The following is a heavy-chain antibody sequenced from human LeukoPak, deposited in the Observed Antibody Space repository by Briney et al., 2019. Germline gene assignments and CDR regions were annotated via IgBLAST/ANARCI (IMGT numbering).Heavy chain of an antibody. J-gene: IGHJ5*02. CDR2: INHSGST. D-gene: IGHD6-6*01. CDR3: ARGDSSSYYVANNWFDP. CDR1: GFTFSSYS. V-gene: IGHV4-34*01. Sequence: GSLRLSCAASGFTFSSYSMNWIRQPPGKGLEWIGEINHSGSTNYNPSLKSRVTISVDTSKNQFSLKLSSVTAADTAVYYCARGDSSSYYVANNWFDPWGQGTLVTVSS.